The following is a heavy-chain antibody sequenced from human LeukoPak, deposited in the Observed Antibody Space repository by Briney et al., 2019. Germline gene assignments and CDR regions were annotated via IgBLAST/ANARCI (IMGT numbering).Heavy chain of an antibody. Sequence: ASVKVSCKASGYTFTGYYMHWVRQAPGQGLEWMGWINPNSGGTNYAQKFQGRVTMTRDTSISTAYMELSRLRSDDTAVYYCARKPLEDYYDSSGYYSHFDYWGQGTLVTVSS. CDR3: ARKPLEDYYDSSGYYSHFDY. D-gene: IGHD3-22*01. CDR1: GYTFTGYY. CDR2: INPNSGGT. J-gene: IGHJ4*02. V-gene: IGHV1-2*02.